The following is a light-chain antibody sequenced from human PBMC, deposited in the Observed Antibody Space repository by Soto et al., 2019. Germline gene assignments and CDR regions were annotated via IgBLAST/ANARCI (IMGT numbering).Light chain of an antibody. CDR2: GAS. CDR3: LQYHYWWT. Sequence: THSPGTLSLSPGERATLSCRASQSVTNRYFAWYQQRPGQAPRLLIYGASTRATGFPARFSGSGSGTGFTLTISSLQSEDFAVYYCLQYHYWWTFAQGTKVDIK. CDR1: QSVTNRY. J-gene: IGKJ1*01. V-gene: IGKV3-15*01.